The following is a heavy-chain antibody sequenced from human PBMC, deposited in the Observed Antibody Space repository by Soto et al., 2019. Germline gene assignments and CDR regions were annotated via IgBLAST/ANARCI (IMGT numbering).Heavy chain of an antibody. V-gene: IGHV4-39*02. D-gene: IGHD2-2*03. Sequence: SETLSLTCTVSGGSISSSSYYWGWIRQPPGKGLEWIGSIYCSGSTYYNPSLKSRVTISVDTSKNQFSLKLSSVTAADTAVYYCARDKRLELDSVDWFDPWGQGTLVTVSS. CDR3: ARDKRLELDSVDWFDP. CDR1: GGSISSSSYY. CDR2: IYCSGST. J-gene: IGHJ5*02.